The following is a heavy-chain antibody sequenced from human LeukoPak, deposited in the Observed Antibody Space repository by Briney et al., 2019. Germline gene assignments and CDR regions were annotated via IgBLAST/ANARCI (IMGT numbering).Heavy chain of an antibody. Sequence: SETLSLTCAVSGGSISSSNWWSWVRQPPGKGLEWIGEIYHSGSTNYNPSLKSRVTISVDKSKNQFSLKLSSVTAADTAVYYCARVGGIAAAGYFDYWGQGTLVTVSS. J-gene: IGHJ4*02. D-gene: IGHD6-13*01. CDR3: ARVGGIAAAGYFDY. CDR2: IYHSGST. V-gene: IGHV4-4*02. CDR1: GGSISSSNW.